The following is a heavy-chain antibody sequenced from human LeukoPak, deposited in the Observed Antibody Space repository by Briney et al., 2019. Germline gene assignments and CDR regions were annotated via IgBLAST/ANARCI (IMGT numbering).Heavy chain of an antibody. J-gene: IGHJ3*02. Sequence: GRSLRLSCAASGFTFDDYAMHWVRQAPGKGLEWVSGISWNSGSIGYADSVKGRFTISRDNAKNSLYLQMNSLRAEDMALYYCAKGDGSSWDYEAFDIWGQGTMVTVSS. CDR1: GFTFDDYA. CDR2: ISWNSGSI. D-gene: IGHD6-13*01. V-gene: IGHV3-9*03. CDR3: AKGDGSSWDYEAFDI.